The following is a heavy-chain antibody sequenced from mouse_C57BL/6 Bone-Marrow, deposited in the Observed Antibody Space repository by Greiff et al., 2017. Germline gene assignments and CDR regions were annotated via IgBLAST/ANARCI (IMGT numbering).Heavy chain of an antibody. V-gene: IGHV2-2*01. CDR2: IWSGGST. D-gene: IGHD2-5*01. CDR1: GFSLTSYG. CDR3: ARGSYSNYGAY. Sequence: QVQLKESGPGLVQPSQSLSITCTVSGFSLTSYGVHWVRQSPGTGLEWLGVIWSGGSTDYNAAFISSLRIRKDNSKSQVFFKMNSLQADDTAIYYCARGSYSNYGAYWGQGTLGTVSA. J-gene: IGHJ3*01.